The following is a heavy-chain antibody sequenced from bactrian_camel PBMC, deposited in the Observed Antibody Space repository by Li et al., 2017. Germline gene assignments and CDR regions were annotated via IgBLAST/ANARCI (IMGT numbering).Heavy chain of an antibody. Sequence: VQLVESGGGSVQAGGSLRLSCTADRLTYMNGCMYWIRQAPGKEREGVAGIYTGTGDSSVHYADTVKGRFTISRDDAENTVYLQMNNLKSEDTAMYYCATRESESWLCGLFQSRFTNWGQGTQVTVS. CDR3: ATRESESWLCGLFQSRFTN. V-gene: IGHV3S1*01. CDR1: RLTYMNGC. J-gene: IGHJ4*01. CDR2: IYTGTGDSSV. D-gene: IGHD2*01.